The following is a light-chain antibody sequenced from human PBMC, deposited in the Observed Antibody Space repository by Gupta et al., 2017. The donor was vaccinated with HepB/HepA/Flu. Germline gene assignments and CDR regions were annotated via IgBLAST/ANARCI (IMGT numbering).Light chain of an antibody. Sequence: QSVLTQPPSLSAAPGQKVTISCSGSSSNIGNNYVSWYQQLPGTAPKLLIYVNNKRPSGIPDRFSGSKSGTSATLGITGLQTGDEADYYCGTWDSSLSAGVFGGGTKLTVL. CDR2: VNN. J-gene: IGLJ2*01. CDR3: GTWDSSLSAGV. V-gene: IGLV1-51*02. CDR1: SSNIGNNY.